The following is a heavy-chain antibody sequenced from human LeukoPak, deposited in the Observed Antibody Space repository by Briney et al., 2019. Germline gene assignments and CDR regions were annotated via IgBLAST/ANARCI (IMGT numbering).Heavy chain of an antibody. J-gene: IGHJ6*03. CDR3: ARGRSGWINYYYYYMDV. Sequence: ASVKVSCKASGYTFTGYYMHWVRQAPGQGLEWMGWINPNSGGTNYAQKFQGRVTMTRDTSISTAYMELSRLRSDDTAVYYCARGRSGWINYYYYYMDVWGKGTTVTISS. CDR1: GYTFTGYY. V-gene: IGHV1-2*02. D-gene: IGHD6-19*01. CDR2: INPNSGGT.